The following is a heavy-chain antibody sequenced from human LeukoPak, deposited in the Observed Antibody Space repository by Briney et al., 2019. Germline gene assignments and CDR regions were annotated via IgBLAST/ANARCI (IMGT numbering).Heavy chain of an antibody. CDR1: GYTFTSYG. J-gene: IGHJ6*03. CDR3: ARIPGRLRADYYYYYMDV. D-gene: IGHD5-12*01. V-gene: IGHV1-18*01. CDR2: ISAYNGNT. Sequence: GASVKVSCKASGYTFTSYGISWVRLAPGQGLEWMGWISAYNGNTNYAQKLQGRVTMTTDTSTSTAYMELRSLRSDDTAVYYCARIPGRLRADYYYYYMDVWGKGTTVTVSS.